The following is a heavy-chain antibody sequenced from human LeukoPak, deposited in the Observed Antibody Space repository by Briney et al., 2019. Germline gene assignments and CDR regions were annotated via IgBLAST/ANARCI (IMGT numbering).Heavy chain of an antibody. V-gene: IGHV4-59*06. CDR3: AREEGSSVFFDY. Sequence: SETLSLTCTVSGGSISSYYWTWIRQPPGKGLEWIGYIYYSGSTYYNPSLKSRVTISVDTSKNQFSLKLSSVTAADTAVYYCAREEGSSVFFDYWGQGTLVTVSS. D-gene: IGHD6-6*01. CDR1: GGSISSYY. CDR2: IYYSGST. J-gene: IGHJ4*02.